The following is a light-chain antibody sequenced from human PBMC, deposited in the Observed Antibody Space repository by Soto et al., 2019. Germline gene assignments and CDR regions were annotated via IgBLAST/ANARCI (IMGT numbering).Light chain of an antibody. CDR2: AAS. Sequence: DIQMTQSPSSLSASVGDRVTITCRASKTINNYLNWYRQKPGKAPQVLIYAASNLETGVPSRFSGSGSGTDFTLTNSSLQPEDSATYYCQHIYSPPHTFGQGTRLEI. J-gene: IGKJ5*01. CDR1: KTINNY. CDR3: QHIYSPPHT. V-gene: IGKV1-39*01.